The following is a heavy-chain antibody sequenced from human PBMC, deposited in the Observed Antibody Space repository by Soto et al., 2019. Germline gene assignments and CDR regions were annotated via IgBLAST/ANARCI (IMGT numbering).Heavy chain of an antibody. Sequence: PSETLSLTCAVYGGSFSGYYWSLIRQPPGKGLEWIGEINHSGSTNYNPSLKSRVTISVDTSKNQFSLKLSSVTAADTAVYYCARTSGDYVWGSYREEYYYGMDVWGQGTTVTVSS. V-gene: IGHV4-34*01. CDR2: INHSGST. D-gene: IGHD3-16*02. CDR1: GGSFSGYY. CDR3: ARTSGDYVWGSYREEYYYGMDV. J-gene: IGHJ6*02.